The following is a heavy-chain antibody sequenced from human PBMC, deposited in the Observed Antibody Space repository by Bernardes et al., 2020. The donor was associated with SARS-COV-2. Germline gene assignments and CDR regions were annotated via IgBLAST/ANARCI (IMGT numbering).Heavy chain of an antibody. Sequence: ASVKVSCKASGYTFTRYDINWVRQATGQGLEWMGWMNPNSGNTGFAQKFQGRVTMTWSTSISTAYMELSSLRSEDTAVYYCARGVSEYTNYYFDSWGQGTLVTVSS. D-gene: IGHD4-4*01. CDR3: ARGVSEYTNYYFDS. V-gene: IGHV1-8*01. CDR1: GYTFTRYD. J-gene: IGHJ4*02. CDR2: MNPNSGNT.